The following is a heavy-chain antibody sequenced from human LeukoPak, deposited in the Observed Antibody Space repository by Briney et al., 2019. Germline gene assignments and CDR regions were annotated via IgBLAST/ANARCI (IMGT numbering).Heavy chain of an antibody. V-gene: IGHV1-46*01. Sequence: ASVKVSCKASGYTFTSYYMHWVRQAPGQGLEWMGIINPSVGSTSYAQKFQGRVTMTRDTSTSTVYMELSSLRSEDTAVYYCAREVTKGASFDYWGQGTLVTVSS. J-gene: IGHJ4*02. CDR3: AREVTKGASFDY. CDR2: INPSVGST. CDR1: GYTFTSYY.